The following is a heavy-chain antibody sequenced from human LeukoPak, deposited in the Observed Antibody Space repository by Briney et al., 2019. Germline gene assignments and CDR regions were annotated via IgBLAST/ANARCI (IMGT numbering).Heavy chain of an antibody. V-gene: IGHV1-46*01. CDR3: ARALAAAAGRRAGMMGD. CDR1: GYTFTRYY. D-gene: IGHD6-13*01. Sequence: ASVKVSCKASGYTFTRYYIHWVRQAPGQGLEWLGIINPSGGSTSNTQKFQGRVTMTTDMSTSTVYMELSSLRTEDTAVYYCARALAAAAGRRAGMMGDWGQGTLVTVSS. J-gene: IGHJ4*02. CDR2: INPSGGST.